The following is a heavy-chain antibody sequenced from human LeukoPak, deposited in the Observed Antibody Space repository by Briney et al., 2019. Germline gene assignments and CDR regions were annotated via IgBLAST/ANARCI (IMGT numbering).Heavy chain of an antibody. CDR3: AKELTLAGIGPVGFEY. Sequence: GGSLRLSCAASGFTFSSYPMSWVRQTPGKGLQWVSAISSDGRATYYADSVKGRFTVSRDNSKNTLYLQLNSLRAEDTAVYYCAKELTLAGIGPVGFEYWGQGTLVTVSS. CDR2: ISSDGRAT. CDR1: GFTFSSYP. D-gene: IGHD3-10*01. V-gene: IGHV3-23*01. J-gene: IGHJ4*02.